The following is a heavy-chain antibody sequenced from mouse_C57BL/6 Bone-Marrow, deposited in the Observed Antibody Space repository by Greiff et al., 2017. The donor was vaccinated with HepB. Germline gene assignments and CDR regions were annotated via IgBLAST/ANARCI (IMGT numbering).Heavy chain of an antibody. D-gene: IGHD3-1*01. CDR1: GYTFTDYY. J-gene: IGHJ2*01. CDR2: INPYNGGT. Sequence: VQLKESGPVLVKPGASVKMSCKASGYTFTDYYMNWVKQSHGKSLEWIGVINPYNGGTSYNQKFKGKATLTVDKSSSTAYMELNSLTSEDSAVYYCARSTIGNFDYWGQGTTLTVSS. V-gene: IGHV1-19*01. CDR3: ARSTIGNFDY.